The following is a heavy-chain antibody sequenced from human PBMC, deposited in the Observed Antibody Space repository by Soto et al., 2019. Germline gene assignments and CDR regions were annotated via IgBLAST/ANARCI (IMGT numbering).Heavy chain of an antibody. CDR2: IHYNGIT. D-gene: IGHD3-22*01. Sequence: SETLFLTCTVSGGSISTYYWSWIRQPPGKGLEWIGYIHYNGITDYNPSLRSRSTISVDTSKNQFSLKVNSATAADTAMYYCVTYYYDSSGQVFDYWGQGTLVTVS. V-gene: IGHV4-59*08. J-gene: IGHJ4*02. CDR1: GGSISTYY. CDR3: VTYYYDSSGQVFDY.